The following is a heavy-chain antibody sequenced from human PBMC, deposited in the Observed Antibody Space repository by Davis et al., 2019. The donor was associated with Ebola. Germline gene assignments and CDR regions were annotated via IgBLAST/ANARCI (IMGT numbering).Heavy chain of an antibody. CDR3: ARHYVYDYYMGLDV. D-gene: IGHD3-16*01. J-gene: IGHJ6*02. V-gene: IGHV3-48*01. Sequence: GGSLRLSCAASGFTFSSYGMHWVRQAPGKGLEWVSYISSSSSTIYYADSVKGRFTISRDNSKNTIYLQMTSLRAEDTAVYYCARHYVYDYYMGLDVWGQGTTVTVSS. CDR2: ISSSSSTI. CDR1: GFTFSSYG.